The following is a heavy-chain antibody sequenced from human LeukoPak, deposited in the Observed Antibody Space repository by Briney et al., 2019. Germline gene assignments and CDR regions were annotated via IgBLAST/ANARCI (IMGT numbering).Heavy chain of an antibody. CDR1: SGSFSGYY. V-gene: IGHV4-34*01. J-gene: IGHJ4*02. CDR2: INQRGST. CDR3: ARVGGYCSSTSCYAVKYFDY. D-gene: IGHD2-2*01. Sequence: ESLSLTCAVYSGSFSGYYCSWVRQPPGNWRGWMGEINQRGSTNYNPSLKSRDTISVDTSKNQFSLKLSSVTAADTAVYYCARVGGYCSSTSCYAVKYFDYWGQGTLVTVSS.